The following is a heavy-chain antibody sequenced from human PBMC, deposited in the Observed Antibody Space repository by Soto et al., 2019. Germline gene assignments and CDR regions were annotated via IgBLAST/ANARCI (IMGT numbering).Heavy chain of an antibody. V-gene: IGHV4-34*01. J-gene: IGHJ6*02. CDR2: INHSGST. Sequence: QVQLQQWGTGLLKPSETLSLTCAVYGGSFSGYYWSWIRQPPGKGLEWIGEINHSGSTNYYPSLKSRVTISVDTSKSQFSLKLSSVTAADTAVYYCARARRALDVWGQGTTVTVSS. CDR1: GGSFSGYY. CDR3: ARARRALDV.